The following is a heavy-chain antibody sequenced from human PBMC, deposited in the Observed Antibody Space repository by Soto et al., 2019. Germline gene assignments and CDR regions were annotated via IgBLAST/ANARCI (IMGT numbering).Heavy chain of an antibody. CDR3: VSDDNNGDNYRVAFFAY. Sequence: PGGSLRLSCAASGFTFSDYWMSWVRQTPGKGLEWVGNIHLDGSEKYYAGFVKGRFTFSRDNVKNSLYLQMNSLRAEDTGVYYCVSDDNNGDNYRVAFFAYWGHGTPVTVSS. V-gene: IGHV3-7*04. J-gene: IGHJ4*01. D-gene: IGHD4-4*01. CDR1: GFTFSDYW. CDR2: IHLDGSEK.